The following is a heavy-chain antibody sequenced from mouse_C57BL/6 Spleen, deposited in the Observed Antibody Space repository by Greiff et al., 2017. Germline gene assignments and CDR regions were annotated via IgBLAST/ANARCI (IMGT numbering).Heavy chain of an antibody. J-gene: IGHJ2*01. CDR3: ARGITTVGLLDY. Sequence: DVMFVESGGGLVKPGGSLKLSCAASGFTFSSYAMSWVRQTPEKRLEWVATISDGGSYTYYPDNVKGRFTISRDNAKNNLYLQMSHLKSEDTAMYYCARGITTVGLLDYWGQGTTLTVSS. CDR2: ISDGGSYT. D-gene: IGHD1-1*01. V-gene: IGHV5-4*03. CDR1: GFTFSSYA.